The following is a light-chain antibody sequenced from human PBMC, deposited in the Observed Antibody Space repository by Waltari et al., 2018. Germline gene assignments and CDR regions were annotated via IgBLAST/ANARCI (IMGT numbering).Light chain of an antibody. J-gene: IGLJ2*01. CDR2: EGS. CDR1: TRDVGTSNL. Sequence: QSALTQPASVSGSPGQSITISCTGPTRDVGTSNLVSWYQQHPGKAPKLLIYEGSRRPSGISNRFSGSTSGNTASLTISGLQAEDEADYYCCSSAGRSTLFGGGTKLTLL. V-gene: IGLV2-23*01. CDR3: CSSAGRSTL.